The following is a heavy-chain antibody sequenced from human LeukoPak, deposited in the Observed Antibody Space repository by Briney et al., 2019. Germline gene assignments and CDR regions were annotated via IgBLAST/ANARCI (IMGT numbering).Heavy chain of an antibody. J-gene: IGHJ4*02. CDR1: GFTFSSCA. D-gene: IGHD3-22*01. CDR2: ISGSGGST. V-gene: IGHV3-23*01. CDR3: AKDLHYYDSSGYYHEGY. Sequence: GGSLTLSCAASGFTFSSCAMSWVRPASGKGLEWDSGISGSGGSTYYADSVKGRFTISRDNSKNTLYLQMNSLRAEDTAVYYCAKDLHYYDSSGYYHEGYWGQGTLVSVSS.